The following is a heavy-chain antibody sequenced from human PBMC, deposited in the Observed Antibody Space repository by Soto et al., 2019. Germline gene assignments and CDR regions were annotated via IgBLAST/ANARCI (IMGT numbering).Heavy chain of an antibody. D-gene: IGHD3-9*01. CDR3: ARIPSLRYFDWFPDY. CDR2: INHSGST. J-gene: IGHJ4*02. CDR1: GGSFSGYY. V-gene: IGHV4-34*01. Sequence: PSETLSLTCAVYGGSFSGYYGSWIRQPPGKGLEWIGEINHSGSTNYNPSLKSRVTISVDTSKNQFSLKLSSVTAADTAVYYCARIPSLRYFDWFPDYWGQGTLVTVSS.